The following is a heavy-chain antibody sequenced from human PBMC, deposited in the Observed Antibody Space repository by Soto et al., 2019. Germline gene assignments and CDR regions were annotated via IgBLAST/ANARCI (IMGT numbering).Heavy chain of an antibody. CDR3: ARGDRGAFDL. J-gene: IGHJ3*01. Sequence: EVQLVESGGGLVQPGESLRLSCAASGFTFSYYWMHWVRQAPGKGLVWVSRIHSDGSSTTYADSVKGRFTISRDNARITLFLQMISLRVEDTAVYYCARGDRGAFDLWGQGTVVTVSS. CDR1: GFTFSYYW. V-gene: IGHV3-74*01. CDR2: IHSDGSST.